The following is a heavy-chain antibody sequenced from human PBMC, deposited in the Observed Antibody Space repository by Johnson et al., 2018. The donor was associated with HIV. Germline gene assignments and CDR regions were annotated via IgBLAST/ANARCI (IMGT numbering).Heavy chain of an antibody. Sequence: QMQLVESGGGLVQPGGSLRLSCAASGFTFSSYAMHWVRQAPGKGLEYVSAISSNGGSTYYAHSVKGRFTISRDNSKNTLYLQMNSLRAEDTAVYYCARDDGGGGDAFDIWGQGTMVTVSS. CDR3: ARDDGGGGDAFDI. CDR1: GFTFSSYA. D-gene: IGHD2-15*01. J-gene: IGHJ3*02. V-gene: IGHV3-64*04. CDR2: ISSNGGST.